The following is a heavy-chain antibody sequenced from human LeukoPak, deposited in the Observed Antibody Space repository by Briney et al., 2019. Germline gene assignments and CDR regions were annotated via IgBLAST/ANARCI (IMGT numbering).Heavy chain of an antibody. V-gene: IGHV3-30-3*01. J-gene: IGHJ6*02. CDR2: MSYDGSNK. D-gene: IGHD3-3*01. CDR1: GFTFSSYA. CDR3: ARGGTYYEMDYYYGMDV. Sequence: GGSLRLSCAASGFTFSSYAMHWVRQAPGKGLEWVAVMSYDGSNKYYADSVEGRFTISRDNSTNTLYLQMNSLRAEDTAVYYCARGGTYYEMDYYYGMDVWGQGTTVTVSS.